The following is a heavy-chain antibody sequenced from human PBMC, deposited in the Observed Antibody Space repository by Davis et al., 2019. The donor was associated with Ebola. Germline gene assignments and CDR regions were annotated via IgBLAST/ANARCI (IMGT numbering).Heavy chain of an antibody. J-gene: IGHJ4*02. V-gene: IGHV3-64D*06. CDR3: VKGGTMLRGGVGAWT. Sequence: PGGSLRLSCSASGFSFNRFAMHWVRQAPGKGLEHVAVVGTNGGATFYADSVKGRFTVSRDNSKNTMDLLMSRLTAEDSALYYCVKGGTMLRGGVGAWTWGQGTLVTVSS. CDR1: GFSFNRFA. D-gene: IGHD2-8*02. CDR2: VGTNGGAT.